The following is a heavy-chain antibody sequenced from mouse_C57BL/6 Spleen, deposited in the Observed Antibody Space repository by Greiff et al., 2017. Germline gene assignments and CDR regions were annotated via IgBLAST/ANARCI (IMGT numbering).Heavy chain of an antibody. CDR1: GYAFSSSW. D-gene: IGHD2-5*01. Sequence: VKLLESGPELVKPGASVKISCKASGYAFSSSWMNWVKQRPGKGLEWIGRIYPGDGDTNYNGKFKGKATLNADKSSSTAYMQLRSLTSEDAAVYFCVSYYSNDGYFDYWGQGTTLSVSS. CDR2: IYPGDGDT. V-gene: IGHV1-82*01. CDR3: VSYYSNDGYFDY. J-gene: IGHJ2*01.